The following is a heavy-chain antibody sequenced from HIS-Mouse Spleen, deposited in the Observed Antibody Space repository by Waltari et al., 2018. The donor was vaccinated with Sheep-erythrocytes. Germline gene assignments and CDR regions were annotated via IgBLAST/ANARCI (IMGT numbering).Heavy chain of an antibody. CDR3: ATGDRPDVDAFDI. CDR1: GGSISSSSYY. CDR2: IYYSGST. J-gene: IGHJ3*02. V-gene: IGHV4-39*07. Sequence: QLQLQESGPGLVKPSETLSLTCTVSGGSISSSSYYLGWIRQPPGKGLEWIGSIYYSGSTYYNPSLKSRVTISVDTSKNQFSLKLSSVTAADTAVYYCATGDRPDVDAFDIWGQGTMVTVSS. D-gene: IGHD7-27*01.